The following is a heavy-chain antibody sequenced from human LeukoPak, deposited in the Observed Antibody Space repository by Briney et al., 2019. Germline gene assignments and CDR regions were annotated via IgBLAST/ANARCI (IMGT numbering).Heavy chain of an antibody. CDR1: GGSFSGYY. CDR2: INHSGGT. Sequence: SETLSLTCAVYGGSFSGYYWSWIRQPPGKGLEWIGEINHSGGTNYNPSLKSRVTISVDTSKNQFSLKLSSVTAADTAVYYCARGWLVRRQPLDYWGQGTLVTVSS. CDR3: ARGWLVRRQPLDY. D-gene: IGHD6-19*01. V-gene: IGHV4-34*01. J-gene: IGHJ4*02.